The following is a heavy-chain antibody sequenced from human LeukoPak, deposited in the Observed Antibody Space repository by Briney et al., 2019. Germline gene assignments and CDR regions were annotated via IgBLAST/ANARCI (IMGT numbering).Heavy chain of an antibody. Sequence: ASVKVSCKASGYTFTGYYIHWVRQAPGQGLEWMGWINPNSGGTDYAQKFQSRVSMTRDTSISTAYMEVSSLRSDDTAVFFCARVKDGLEYHSFDYWGQGTLVTVSS. D-gene: IGHD1-1*01. CDR1: GYTFTGYY. V-gene: IGHV1-2*02. CDR3: ARVKDGLEYHSFDY. J-gene: IGHJ4*02. CDR2: INPNSGGT.